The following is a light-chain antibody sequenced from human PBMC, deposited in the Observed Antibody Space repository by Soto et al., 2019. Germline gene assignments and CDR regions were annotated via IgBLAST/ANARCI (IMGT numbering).Light chain of an antibody. CDR1: QSVGSSY. V-gene: IGKV3-20*01. Sequence: EIVLTQSPGTLSLSPGETATLSCRASQSVGSSYFAWYQQKPGQAPRLLIYGAYSRATGTPDRFSGSGYGTDFTLTISRLEPEDFAVYCCLQYGRLYTSGQGTKLESK. CDR2: GAY. CDR3: LQYGRLYT. J-gene: IGKJ2*01.